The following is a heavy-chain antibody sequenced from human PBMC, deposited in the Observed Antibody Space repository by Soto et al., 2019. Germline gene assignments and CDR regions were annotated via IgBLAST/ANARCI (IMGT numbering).Heavy chain of an antibody. V-gene: IGHV3-30*18. D-gene: IGHD5-12*01. Sequence: PVGSLRLSCAASGFTFSSYGMHCVRQAPGKGLEWVAVISYDGSNKYYADSVKGRFTISRDNSKNTLYLQMNSLRAEDTAVYYCAKDESGYGVGYFDYWGQGTLVTVSS. CDR1: GFTFSSYG. J-gene: IGHJ4*02. CDR3: AKDESGYGVGYFDY. CDR2: ISYDGSNK.